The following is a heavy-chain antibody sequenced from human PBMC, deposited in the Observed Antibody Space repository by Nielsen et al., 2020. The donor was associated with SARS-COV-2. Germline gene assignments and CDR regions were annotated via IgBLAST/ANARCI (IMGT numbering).Heavy chain of an antibody. CDR2: ISYDGSHD. J-gene: IGHJ3*02. D-gene: IGHD3-22*01. CDR3: AMIFNHYDSSDYADGPFDI. V-gene: IGHV3-30*03. CDR1: GFTFSSYG. Sequence: GESLKISCEASGFTFSSYGIHWVRQAPGEGLEWVSVISYDGSHDSYADSVKGRFTISRDDSKTTVFLQMNSLRAGDTATYYCAMIFNHYDSSDYADGPFDIWGRGTRVTVSS.